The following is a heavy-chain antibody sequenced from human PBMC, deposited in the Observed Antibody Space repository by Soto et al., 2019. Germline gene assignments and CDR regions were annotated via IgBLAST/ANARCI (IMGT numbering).Heavy chain of an antibody. CDR3: ARVTPGNNLYYFSGLDF. CDR1: GFTFDTYG. Sequence: QVHLVESGGGVVQPGRSLRLSCVASGFTFDTYGIHWVRQAPGKGLQWVALISYEGSNTYYADSVRGRFTISRDNSKNTLYLQMNTLRPEDTGLYYCARVTPGNNLYYFSGLDFWGQGTSVTFSS. V-gene: IGHV3-30-3*01. CDR2: ISYEGSNT. D-gene: IGHD1-1*01. J-gene: IGHJ6*02.